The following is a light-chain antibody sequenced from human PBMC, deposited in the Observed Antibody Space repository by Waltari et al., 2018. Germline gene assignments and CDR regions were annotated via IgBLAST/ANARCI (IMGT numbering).Light chain of an antibody. Sequence: EVVMTQSLATLSVSPGERVTLSCKASQSIDNNLAWYQQKPGQAPRLLIYAASTRATGVPARFSGSGSGTDFTLTISSLQSEDCAVFYCQQYNRWPPLTFGGGTKVEIK. CDR2: AAS. CDR3: QQYNRWPPLT. CDR1: QSIDNN. V-gene: IGKV3-15*01. J-gene: IGKJ4*01.